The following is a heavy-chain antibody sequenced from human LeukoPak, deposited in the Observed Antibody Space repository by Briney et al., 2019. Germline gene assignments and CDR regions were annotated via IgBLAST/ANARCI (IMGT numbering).Heavy chain of an antibody. CDR3: ARGPTPYGMDV. V-gene: IGHV4-34*01. CDR2: INHSGST. J-gene: IGHJ6*04. CDR1: GGSFSGYY. Sequence: SETLSLTCAVYGGSFSGYYWSWIRQPPGKGLEWIGEINHSGSTNYNPSLKSRVTISVDTSKNQFSLKLSSVTAADTAVYYCARGPTPYGMDVWGKGTMVTVSS. D-gene: IGHD2-15*01.